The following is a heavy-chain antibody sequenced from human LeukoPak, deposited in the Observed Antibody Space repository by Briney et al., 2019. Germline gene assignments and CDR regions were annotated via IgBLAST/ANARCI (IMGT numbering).Heavy chain of an antibody. CDR2: INTNTGNP. Sequence: WASVKVSCKAFGYTFTSYAMNWVRQAPGQGLEWMGWINTNTGNPTYAQGFTGRFVFSLDTSVSTAYLQISSLKAEDTAVYYCARGTGSYRVAPADYWGQGTLVTVSS. V-gene: IGHV7-4-1*02. D-gene: IGHD3-10*01. CDR3: ARGTGSYRVAPADY. CDR1: GYTFTSYA. J-gene: IGHJ4*02.